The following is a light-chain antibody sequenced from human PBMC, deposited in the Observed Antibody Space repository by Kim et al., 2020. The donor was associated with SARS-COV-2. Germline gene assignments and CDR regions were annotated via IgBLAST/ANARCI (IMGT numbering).Light chain of an antibody. CDR1: SSGVGGYNY. Sequence: SPGQSVTISCTGTSSGVGGYNYVAWYQQHPGKAPKLMIYDVSKRPSGVPDRFSGSKSGNTASLTISGLQAEDEADYYCCSYAGSVVFGGGTQLTVL. V-gene: IGLV2-11*01. CDR3: CSYAGSVV. J-gene: IGLJ2*01. CDR2: DVS.